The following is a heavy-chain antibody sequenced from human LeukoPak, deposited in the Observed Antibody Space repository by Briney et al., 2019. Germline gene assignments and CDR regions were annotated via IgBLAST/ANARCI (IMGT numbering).Heavy chain of an antibody. CDR1: GFTFSNAW. CDR2: IKQDGSEK. Sequence: GGSLRLSCAASGFTFSNAWMSWVRQAPGKGLEWVANIKQDGSEKNYVDSVKGRFTISRDNAKNSLYLQMNSLRAEDTAVYYCARDMVQGPIILDYWGQGILVTVSS. D-gene: IGHD3-10*01. V-gene: IGHV3-7*01. J-gene: IGHJ4*02. CDR3: ARDMVQGPIILDY.